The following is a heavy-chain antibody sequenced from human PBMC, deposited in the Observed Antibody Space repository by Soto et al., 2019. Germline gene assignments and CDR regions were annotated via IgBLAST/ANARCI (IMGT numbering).Heavy chain of an antibody. Sequence: QVQLVQSGAEVKKPGSSVKVSCKASGVTFDTFAFSWVRQAPGPGLEWLGGIIPVLGSANYAQRFHDSVSASADGSTSTAFMELSSLNSDDTAVYYCARGPWTQEGPKYYFDFWGKGTLVTVSS. V-gene: IGHV1-69*01. CDR2: IIPVLGSA. CDR1: GVTFDTFA. J-gene: IGHJ4*02. CDR3: ARGPWTQEGPKYYFDF. D-gene: IGHD5-18*01.